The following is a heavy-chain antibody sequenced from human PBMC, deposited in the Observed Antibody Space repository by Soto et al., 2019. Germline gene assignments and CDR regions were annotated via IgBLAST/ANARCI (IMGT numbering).Heavy chain of an antibody. V-gene: IGHV3-23*01. CDR3: AKASTMTSRGSFDY. Sequence: EVQLLESGGGLVQPGGSLRLSCAASGFTFNNYAMNWVRQAPGKGLEWVSGITGGGSTTFYADSVKGRFTISRDNSDDTLYLQVNGLRAGDTALYYCAKASTMTSRGSFDYWGRGTLVTVSS. CDR2: ITGGGSTT. J-gene: IGHJ4*02. CDR1: GFTFNNYA. D-gene: IGHD6-19*01.